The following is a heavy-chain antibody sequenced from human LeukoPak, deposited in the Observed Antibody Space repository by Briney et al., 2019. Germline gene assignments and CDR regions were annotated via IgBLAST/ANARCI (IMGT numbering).Heavy chain of an antibody. Sequence: PGGSLRLSCAASGFSLSDYYMSWIRQAPGKGLEWISYITNRGSTIFYTDSVKGRFTISRDNARNSLCLQLNSLRAEDTAVYYCARDRGVVVPAMGYYFDYWGQGTLVTVSS. CDR3: ARDRGVVVPAMGYYFDY. CDR2: ITNRGSTI. V-gene: IGHV3-11*01. J-gene: IGHJ4*02. CDR1: GFSLSDYY. D-gene: IGHD2-15*01.